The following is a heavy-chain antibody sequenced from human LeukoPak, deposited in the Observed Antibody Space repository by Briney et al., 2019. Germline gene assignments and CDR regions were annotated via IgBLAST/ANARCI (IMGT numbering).Heavy chain of an antibody. CDR2: IYTSGST. V-gene: IGHV4-61*02. CDR3: ARGVPNIVGARD. Sequence: SQTLSHTCTVSGGSISSGSYYWSWIRQPAGKGLEWIGRIYTSGSTNYNPSLKSRVTIPVDTSKNQFSLKLSSVTAADTAVYYCARGVPNIVGARDWGQGTLVTVSS. J-gene: IGHJ4*02. D-gene: IGHD1-26*01. CDR1: GGSISSGSYY.